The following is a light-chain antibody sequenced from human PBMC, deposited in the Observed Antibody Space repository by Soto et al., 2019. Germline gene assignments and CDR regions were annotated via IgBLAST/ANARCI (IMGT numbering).Light chain of an antibody. CDR3: QQYGNSPPWT. J-gene: IGKJ1*01. CDR1: QSVSSS. CDR2: DAS. Sequence: EIVLTQSPATLSLSPGDRATLSCRASQSVSSSLAWYQQKPGQAPRLLIYDASSRATGIPDRFSGSGSGTDFTLTISRLEPEDFAVYYCQQYGNSPPWTFGQGTKV. V-gene: IGKV3-20*01.